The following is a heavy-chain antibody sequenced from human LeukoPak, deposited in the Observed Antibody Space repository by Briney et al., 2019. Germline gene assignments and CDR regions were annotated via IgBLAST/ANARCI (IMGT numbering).Heavy chain of an antibody. CDR3: ARDRSSSWSKYYYYGMDV. CDR2: ISAYNGNT. V-gene: IGHV1-18*01. CDR1: GYTFTSYG. J-gene: IGHJ6*02. D-gene: IGHD6-13*01. Sequence: GASVKVSCKASGYTFTSYGISWVRQAPGQGLEWMGWISAYNGNTNYAQKLQGRVTITADKSTSTAYMELSSLRSEDTAVYYCARDRSSSWSKYYYYGMDVWGQGTTVTVSS.